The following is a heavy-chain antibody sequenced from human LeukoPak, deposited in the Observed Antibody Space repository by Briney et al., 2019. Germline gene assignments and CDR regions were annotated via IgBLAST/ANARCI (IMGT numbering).Heavy chain of an antibody. CDR3: ARGGRYGSDY. CDR1: GYAFTSYY. J-gene: IGHJ4*02. V-gene: IGHV1-46*01. CDR2: INPSGGGT. Sequence: ASVKVSCKAFGYAFTSYYMHWVRQAPGQGLEWMGVINPSGGGTSHAQKFQGRVTMTRDTSTGTVYMERCSLTSGDTAVYYCARGGRYGSDYWGQGTLVTVSS. D-gene: IGHD3-16*01.